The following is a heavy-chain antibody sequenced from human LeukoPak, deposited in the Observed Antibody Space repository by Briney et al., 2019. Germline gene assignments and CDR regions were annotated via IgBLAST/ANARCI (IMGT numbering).Heavy chain of an antibody. D-gene: IGHD3-3*02. CDR3: ASLPRGYIFY. CDR1: GGSLSSSSYY. CDR2: IYYSGST. J-gene: IGHJ4*02. V-gene: IGHV4-39*07. Sequence: SETLSLTCTVSGGSLSSSSYYWGWIRQPPGKGLEWIGSIYYSGSTYYNPSLKSRVTISVDTSKNQFSLKLSSVTAADTAVYYCASLPRGYIFYWGQGTLVTVSS.